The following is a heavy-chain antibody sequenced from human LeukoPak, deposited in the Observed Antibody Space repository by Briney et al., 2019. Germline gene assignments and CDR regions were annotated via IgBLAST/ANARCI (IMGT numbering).Heavy chain of an antibody. D-gene: IGHD4-23*01. CDR2: ISSSGRII. CDR3: ARLRNVGGNPHPFNV. CDR1: GFTFSDYY. J-gene: IGHJ3*01. V-gene: IGHV3-11*04. Sequence: GGSLRLSCAASGFTFSDYYMSWIRQAPGKGLEWVSYISSSGRIIYYADSLKGRFTISRDNAKKSLYLQMNSLRAEDTAVYYCARLRNVGGNPHPFNVWGQGTTVTVSS.